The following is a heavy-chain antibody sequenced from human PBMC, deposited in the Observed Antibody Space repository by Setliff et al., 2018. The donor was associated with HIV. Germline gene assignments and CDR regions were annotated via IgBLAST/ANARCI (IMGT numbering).Heavy chain of an antibody. CDR1: GFTFSSSW. V-gene: IGHV3-21*01. D-gene: IGHD1-1*01. J-gene: IGHJ4*02. Sequence: GGSLRLSCAASGFTFSSSWMSWVRQAPGKGLEWVSYISSSSSYIYYGDSVKGRFTISRDNAKKSLYLQMNSLRAEDTAIYFCARDFTELASFDYWGQGTLVTVSS. CDR3: ARDFTELASFDY. CDR2: ISSSSSYI.